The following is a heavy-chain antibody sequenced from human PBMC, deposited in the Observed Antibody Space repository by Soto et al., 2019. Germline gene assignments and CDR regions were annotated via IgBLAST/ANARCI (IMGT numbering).Heavy chain of an antibody. CDR1: GGSISGSF. Sequence: SETLSLTCTVSGGSISGSFWTWVRQPPGKGLEWIGYIHSSGSTSYNPSLKSRVTISVDTSKNQFSLKVSSVTAADTAIYYCARYCSGGGCSSKSLDYWGQGALVTVSS. D-gene: IGHD2-15*01. CDR2: IHSSGST. V-gene: IGHV4-59*01. CDR3: ARYCSGGGCSSKSLDY. J-gene: IGHJ4*02.